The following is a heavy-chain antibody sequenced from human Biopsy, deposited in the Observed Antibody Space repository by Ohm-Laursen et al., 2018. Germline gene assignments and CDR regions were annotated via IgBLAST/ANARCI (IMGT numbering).Heavy chain of an antibody. D-gene: IGHD3/OR15-3a*01. CDR1: GVYTSDYY. J-gene: IGHJ4*02. Sequence: TLSLTCSVSGVYTSDYYWSWIRQPPGRGLEWVGSIYYGGSTNYNPSLKSRVTISADTSKSQLSLHLTSVTAADTAVYYCASRGLVMASDYYFDDWGQGTLVTVSS. CDR2: IYYGGST. CDR3: ASRGLVMASDYYFDD. V-gene: IGHV4-59*08.